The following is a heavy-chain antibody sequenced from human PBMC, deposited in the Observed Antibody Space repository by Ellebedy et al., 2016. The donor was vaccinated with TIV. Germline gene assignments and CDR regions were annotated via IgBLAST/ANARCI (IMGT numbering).Heavy chain of an antibody. J-gene: IGHJ4*02. Sequence: PGGSLRLSCAASGFLFRTYGMHWVSQAPGKGLEWVAVISDDGSNKYYADSVKGRFTISRDNSKNTLKLQMNSLRAEDTAVYYCAKDQVLTGYYSPDYWGQGTLVTVSS. CDR2: ISDDGSNK. CDR1: GFLFRTYG. D-gene: IGHD3-9*01. CDR3: AKDQVLTGYYSPDY. V-gene: IGHV3-30*18.